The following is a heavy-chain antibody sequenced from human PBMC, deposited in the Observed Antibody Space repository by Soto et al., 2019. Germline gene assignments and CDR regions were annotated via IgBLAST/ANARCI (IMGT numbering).Heavy chain of an antibody. CDR1: GYSFTSYW. V-gene: IGHV5-51*01. Sequence: PGESLKISCKGSGYSFTSYWIGWVRQMPGKGLEWMGIIYPGDSDTIYSPSFQGQVTFSVDKSTSTAYLQWSSLKASDTAMYYCAVFRSSWFGDGRLDSWGPGTLVTVS. CDR3: AVFRSSWFGDGRLDS. J-gene: IGHJ4*02. D-gene: IGHD6-13*01. CDR2: IYPGDSDT.